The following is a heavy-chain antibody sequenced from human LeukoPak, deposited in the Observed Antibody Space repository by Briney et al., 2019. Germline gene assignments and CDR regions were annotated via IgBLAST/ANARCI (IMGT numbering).Heavy chain of an antibody. D-gene: IGHD6-6*01. V-gene: IGHV4-34*01. CDR3: ARKRITTRPGAHFDL. CDR2: INHGGST. CDR1: GGSFSGYH. Sequence: SETLSLTCAVDGGSFSGYHWTWSRQSPGRGLEWIGEINHGGSTNYNPSLESRVTILIDPFKKQFSLELISVTAADTAVYYCARKRITTRPGAHFDLWGRGSLVTVSS. J-gene: IGHJ2*01.